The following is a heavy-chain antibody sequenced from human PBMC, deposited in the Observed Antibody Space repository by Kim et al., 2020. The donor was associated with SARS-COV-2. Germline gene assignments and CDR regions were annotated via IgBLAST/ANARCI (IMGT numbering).Heavy chain of an antibody. D-gene: IGHD2-21*01. J-gene: IGHJ5*02. CDR1: GFTFGDYD. Sequence: GGSLRLSCAASGFTFGDYDMNWVRQVPGKGLEWVSSISSTSTYKFYLDSLKGRITISRDNAANLLYLQMNNLRAEDTGIYYCTRDLYGSGGDWFDPWGQGTQVTVSS. CDR3: TRDLYGSGGDWFDP. CDR2: ISSTSTYK. V-gene: IGHV3-21*01.